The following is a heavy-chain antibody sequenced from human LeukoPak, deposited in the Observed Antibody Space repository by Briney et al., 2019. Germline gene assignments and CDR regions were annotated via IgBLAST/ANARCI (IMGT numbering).Heavy chain of an antibody. V-gene: IGHV4-59*11. Sequence: PSETLSLTCTVSGGSISGHYWTWVRQPPGEGLDWIGQIHYSGKADYNPSLRSRITISVDTSKNQMSLKVTSVTAADTAVYYCARFGVDYDMDVWGQGTTVTVS. CDR3: ARFGVDYDMDV. CDR1: GGSISGHY. D-gene: IGHD3-16*01. CDR2: IHYSGKA. J-gene: IGHJ6*02.